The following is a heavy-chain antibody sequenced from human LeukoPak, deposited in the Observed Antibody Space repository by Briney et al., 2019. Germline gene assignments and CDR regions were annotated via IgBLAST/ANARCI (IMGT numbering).Heavy chain of an antibody. Sequence: GRSLRLSCAASGFTFSSYAMHWVRQAPGKGLEWVAVISYDGSNKYYADSVKGRFTISRDNSKNTLYLQMNSLRAEDTAVYYCARVPAIAAAYFDYWGQGTLVTVSS. CDR2: ISYDGSNK. V-gene: IGHV3-30*04. CDR3: ARVPAIAAAYFDY. J-gene: IGHJ4*02. CDR1: GFTFSSYA. D-gene: IGHD6-13*01.